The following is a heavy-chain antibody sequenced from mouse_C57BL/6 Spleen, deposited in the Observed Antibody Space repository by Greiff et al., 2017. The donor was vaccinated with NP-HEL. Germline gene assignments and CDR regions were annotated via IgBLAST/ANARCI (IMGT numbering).Heavy chain of an antibody. D-gene: IGHD1-1*01. CDR1: GYTFTSYW. CDR3: ARDYSGSSPFAY. V-gene: IGHV1-59*01. CDR2: IDPSASYT. J-gene: IGHJ3*01. Sequence: QVQLQQPGAELVRPGTSVKLSCKASGYTFTSYWMHWVKQRPGQGLEWIGVIDPSASYTNYNQKFKGKATLTVDTSSSTAYMQLSSLTSEDSAVYYFARDYSGSSPFAYWGQGTLVTVSA.